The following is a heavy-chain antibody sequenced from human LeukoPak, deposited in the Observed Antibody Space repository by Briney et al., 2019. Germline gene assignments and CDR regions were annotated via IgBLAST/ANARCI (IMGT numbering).Heavy chain of an antibody. J-gene: IGHJ4*02. V-gene: IGHV3-7*01. CDR1: GFTFSSEW. CDR3: ARDRCSGGSCKYYFDY. CDR2: INQDGSQK. D-gene: IGHD2-15*01. Sequence: GGSLRLSCVASGFTFSSEWMSWVRQAPGKGLEWVTNINQDGSQKYYEDSVKGRFTVSRDNAKNSLYLHMNGLRADDTAIYYCARDRCSGGSCKYYFDYWGQGTLVTVSS.